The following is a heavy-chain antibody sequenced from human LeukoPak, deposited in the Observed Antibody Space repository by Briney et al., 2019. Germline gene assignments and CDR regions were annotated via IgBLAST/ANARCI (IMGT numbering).Heavy chain of an antibody. Sequence: SETLSLTCTVSGGSISSYYWSWIRQPAGKGLEWIGRIYTSGSTNYNPSLKSRVTMSVDTSKDQFSLKLSSVTAADTAVYYCARVGAAGVHFDYWGQGTLVTVSS. CDR3: ARVGAAGVHFDY. J-gene: IGHJ4*02. CDR2: IYTSGST. CDR1: GGSISSYY. V-gene: IGHV4-4*07. D-gene: IGHD6-13*01.